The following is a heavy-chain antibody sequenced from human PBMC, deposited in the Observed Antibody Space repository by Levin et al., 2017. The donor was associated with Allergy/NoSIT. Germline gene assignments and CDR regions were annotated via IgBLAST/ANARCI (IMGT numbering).Heavy chain of an antibody. CDR1: GYTFTGYY. CDR2: INPNSGGT. CDR3: ARSATGEATYYDDSWIDY. V-gene: IGHV1-2*06. J-gene: IGHJ4*02. Sequence: GESLKISCKASGYTFTGYYMHWVRQAPGQGLEWMGRINPNSGGTNYAQKFQGRVTMTRDTSISTAYMELSRLRSDDTAVYYCARSATGEATYYDDSWIDYWGQGTLVTVSS. D-gene: IGHD3-22*01.